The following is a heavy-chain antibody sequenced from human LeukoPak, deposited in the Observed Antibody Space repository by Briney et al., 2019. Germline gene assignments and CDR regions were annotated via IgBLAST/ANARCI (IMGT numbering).Heavy chain of an antibody. Sequence: TSVEVSCKASGFTFTSSAMRWVRQARGQRLEWIGWIVVGSGNTNYAQKFQERVTITRDMSTSRAYMELSSLRSEDTAVYYCAAVQVGANYYFDYWGQGTLVTVSS. CDR2: IVVGSGNT. CDR1: GFTFTSSA. CDR3: AAVQVGANYYFDY. V-gene: IGHV1-58*02. J-gene: IGHJ4*02. D-gene: IGHD1-26*01.